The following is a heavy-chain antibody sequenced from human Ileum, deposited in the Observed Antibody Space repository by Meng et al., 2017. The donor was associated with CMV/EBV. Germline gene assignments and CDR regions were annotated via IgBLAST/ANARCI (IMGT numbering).Heavy chain of an antibody. D-gene: IGHD2-21*02. J-gene: IGHJ4*02. CDR2: IYYRGGT. CDR1: GAYFSRSTYH. CDR3: ACADSHRTVDF. V-gene: IGHV4-39*07. Sequence: QLPLHESAPGLLTPAEPLAPTCAVSGAYFSRSTYHWGWIRQPPGEGLEWIGSIYYRGGTYYNPSLKSRVTITVDTSKNQFSLKLNSMSASDTAMYYYACADSHRTVDFWGQGTLVTVSS.